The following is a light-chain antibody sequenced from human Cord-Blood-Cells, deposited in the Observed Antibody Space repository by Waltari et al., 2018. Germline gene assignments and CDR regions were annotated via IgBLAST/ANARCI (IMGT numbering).Light chain of an antibody. Sequence: DIQMTQSPSTLSASVGDRVTITCRASQSISSWLAWYPQKPGKAPKLLIYDASSLESGVPSRFSGSGSGTEFTLTISSLQPDDFATYYCQQYNSYSRTFGQGTKVEI. CDR1: QSISSW. CDR3: QQYNSYSRT. CDR2: DAS. V-gene: IGKV1-5*01. J-gene: IGKJ1*01.